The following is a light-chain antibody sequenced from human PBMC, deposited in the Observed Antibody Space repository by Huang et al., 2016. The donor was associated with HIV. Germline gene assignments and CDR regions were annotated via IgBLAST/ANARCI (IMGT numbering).Light chain of an antibody. J-gene: IGKJ1*01. CDR3: HQYYSSPQT. Sequence: DIVVTQSPGSLALSLGERAAINCTSSQSVFHSSNQNNYLSWYQLKPGQSPQLLIYWASTREFGVPDRFRGTGSGTDFTLTITSRQAEDVAVYYCHQYYSSPQTFGQGTKVEV. CDR1: QSVFHSSNQNNY. CDR2: WAS. V-gene: IGKV4-1*01.